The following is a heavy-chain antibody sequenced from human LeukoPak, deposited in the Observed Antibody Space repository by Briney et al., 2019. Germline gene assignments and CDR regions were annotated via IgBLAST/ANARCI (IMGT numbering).Heavy chain of an antibody. V-gene: IGHV3-21*01. CDR1: GFTFSSYS. J-gene: IGHJ4*02. D-gene: IGHD1-14*01. CDR3: ARRTPGLFDY. CDR2: ISSSSSYI. Sequence: PGGSLRLSCAASGFTFSSYSMNWVRQAPGKGLEWVSSISSSSSYIYYADSVKGRFTISRDNAKNSLYMQMNSLRAEDTAVYYCARRTPGLFDYWGQGTLVTVSS.